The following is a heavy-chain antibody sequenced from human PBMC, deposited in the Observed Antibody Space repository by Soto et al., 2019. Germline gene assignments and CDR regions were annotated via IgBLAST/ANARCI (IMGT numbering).Heavy chain of an antibody. J-gene: IGHJ4*02. Sequence: EVQLVESGGGLVQTGGSLRLSCAASGFTFNTYWMHWFRQAPGKGLVWVSRINSGGGTTTYADSVKGRFTISRDNAKNTLFLQMNGLRAEDTPVYYCARWFTYGNFDYFDYWGQGTQVTVSS. CDR3: ARWFTYGNFDYFDY. D-gene: IGHD3-10*01. CDR1: GFTFNTYW. V-gene: IGHV3-74*01. CDR2: INSGGGTT.